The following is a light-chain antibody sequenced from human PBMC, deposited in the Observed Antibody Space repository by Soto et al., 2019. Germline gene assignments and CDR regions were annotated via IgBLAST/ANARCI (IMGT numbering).Light chain of an antibody. CDR3: LSGHSRP. V-gene: IGKV1-12*02. CDR1: QGLSSY. J-gene: IGKJ4*01. Sequence: DLQMTQSPSSQSTSVGDRVTITCRASQGLSSYLAWYQQKPGKAPKLLIYAASNLQSGVPSRFSGSGSGTDFTLTISSLQPEDFATYFCLSGHSRPFGGGTKVDI. CDR2: AAS.